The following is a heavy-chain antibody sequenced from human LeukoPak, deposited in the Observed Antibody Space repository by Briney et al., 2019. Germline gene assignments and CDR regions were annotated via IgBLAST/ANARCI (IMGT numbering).Heavy chain of an antibody. J-gene: IGHJ1*01. CDR3: ARGTGIAAAVTSLFQY. D-gene: IGHD6-13*01. V-gene: IGHV1-46*01. CDR2: INPSGGTT. CDR1: GYTFTSYY. Sequence: GASVKVSCKASGYTFTSYYMHWGRQAPGQGLEWMGVINPSGGTTSYAQKFQGRVAMTRDTSTSTVYMELSSLRSEDTAMYYCARGTGIAAAVTSLFQYWGQGTLVTVSS.